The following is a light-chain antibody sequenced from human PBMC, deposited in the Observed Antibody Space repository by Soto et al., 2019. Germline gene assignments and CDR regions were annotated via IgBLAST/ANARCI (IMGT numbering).Light chain of an antibody. V-gene: IGKV1-5*01. CDR3: QQHQSYWS. CDR1: QSISRL. Sequence: DIQMTQSPSTLYASVGDRVTITCRASQSISRLLAWYQQKPGKAPRLLIHDASSLQSGVPSRFSGSGSGTEFSLTISSLQPDDFATYYCQQHQSYWSFGQGTKVEIK. CDR2: DAS. J-gene: IGKJ1*01.